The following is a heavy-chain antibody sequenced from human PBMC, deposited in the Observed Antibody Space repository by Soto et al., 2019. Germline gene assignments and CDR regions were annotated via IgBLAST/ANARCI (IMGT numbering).Heavy chain of an antibody. CDR3: ARSYSSSSYFDY. CDR2: IYPGDSDT. Sequence: GEYLKISCKGSGYSFTIYWIAWVLQMPGKGLEWMGMIYPGDSDTRYSPSFQGQVTISADKSITTAYLQWSSLSASDTAMYYCARSYSSSSYFDYWGQGALVTVS. J-gene: IGHJ4*02. CDR1: GYSFTIYW. D-gene: IGHD6-6*01. V-gene: IGHV5-51*01.